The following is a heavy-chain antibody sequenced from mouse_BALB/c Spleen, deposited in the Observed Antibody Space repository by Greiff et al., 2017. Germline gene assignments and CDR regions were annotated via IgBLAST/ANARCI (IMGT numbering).Heavy chain of an antibody. CDR2: ISSGGGST. CDR3: ARHTDLRGGVY. D-gene: IGHD1-1*01. Sequence: EVKLMESGGGLVKPGGSLKLSCAASGFAFSSYDMSWVRQTPEKRLEWVAYISSGGGSTYYPDTVKGRFTISRDNAKNTLYLQMSSLKSEDTAMYYCARHTDLRGGVYWGEGTLVTVSA. V-gene: IGHV5-12-1*01. CDR1: GFAFSSYD. J-gene: IGHJ3*01.